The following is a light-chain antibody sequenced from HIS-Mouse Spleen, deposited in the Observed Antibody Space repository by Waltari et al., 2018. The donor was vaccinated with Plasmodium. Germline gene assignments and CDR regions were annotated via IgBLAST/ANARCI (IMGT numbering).Light chain of an antibody. CDR3: SSYTSSSTLDVV. CDR1: SRDVGGYNY. CDR2: DVS. J-gene: IGLJ2*01. Sequence: QSALTQPASVSGSPGQSITISCTGTSRDVGGYNYVSWYQQHPGKAPKLMIYDVSNRPSWVSNRVAGSKSGKTASLTISGLQAEDEADYYCSSYTSSSTLDVVFGGGTKLTVL. V-gene: IGLV2-14*03.